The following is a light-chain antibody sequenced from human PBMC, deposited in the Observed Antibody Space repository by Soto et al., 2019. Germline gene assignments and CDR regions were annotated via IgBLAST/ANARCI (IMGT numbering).Light chain of an antibody. CDR3: QQSYIFPYT. J-gene: IGKJ2*01. V-gene: IGKV1-39*01. CDR1: QTSSRY. CDR2: AAS. Sequence: DIQLTQSPSSPSASVGDRVTITCRTSQTSSRYLNWYQQRPGKAPKLLIYAASNLQSGVPSRFSGSGSGTDFTLTISSLQPEDFATYYCQQSYIFPYTFGQGTKVDIK.